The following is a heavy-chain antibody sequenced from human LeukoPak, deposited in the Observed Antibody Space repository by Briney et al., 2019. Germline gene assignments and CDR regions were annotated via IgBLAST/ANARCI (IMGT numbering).Heavy chain of an antibody. Sequence: ETGGSLRLSCAASGFTFSSYAMSWVRQAPGKGLEWVSAISGSGGSTYYADSVKGRFTISRDNSKNTLYLQMNSLRAEDTAVYYCAREVASTYNWFDPWGQGTLVTVSS. V-gene: IGHV3-23*01. CDR3: AREVASTYNWFDP. D-gene: IGHD5/OR15-5a*01. J-gene: IGHJ5*02. CDR2: ISGSGGST. CDR1: GFTFSSYA.